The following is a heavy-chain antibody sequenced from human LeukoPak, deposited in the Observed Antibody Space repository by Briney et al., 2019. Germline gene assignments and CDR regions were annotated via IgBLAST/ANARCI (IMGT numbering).Heavy chain of an antibody. V-gene: IGHV3-64D*06. J-gene: IGHJ4*02. CDR2: ISSNGGST. Sequence: GGSLRLSCSASGFTFSSYAMHWVRQAPGKGLEYVPAISSNGGSTYYADSVKGRFTISRDNSKNTLYLQMSSLRAEDTAVYYCAKGDIVVVVAAGFDYWGQGTLVTVSS. CDR3: AKGDIVVVVAAGFDY. D-gene: IGHD2-15*01. CDR1: GFTFSSYA.